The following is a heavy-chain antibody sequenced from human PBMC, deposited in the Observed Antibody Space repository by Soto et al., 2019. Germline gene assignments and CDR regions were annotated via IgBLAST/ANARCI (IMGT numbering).Heavy chain of an antibody. Sequence: QVQLQQWGAGLLKPSETLSLTCAVYGGSFSGYYWSWIRQPPGKGLEWIGEINHSGSTNYTPSLKSRVTISVQTSKNQCSLKLSSVTAAGTAVYYCARRDCSGGSCYQVDYWGQGTLVTVSS. CDR1: GGSFSGYY. J-gene: IGHJ4*02. CDR3: ARRDCSGGSCYQVDY. V-gene: IGHV4-34*01. CDR2: INHSGST. D-gene: IGHD2-15*01.